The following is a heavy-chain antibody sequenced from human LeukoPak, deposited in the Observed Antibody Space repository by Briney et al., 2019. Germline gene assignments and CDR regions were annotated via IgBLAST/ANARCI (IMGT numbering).Heavy chain of an antibody. CDR2: IIPILGLA. CDR3: ATSSRTYSSTDY. CDR1: GGTFSSYA. Sequence: SVKVSCKASGGTFSSYAISWVRQAPGQGLEWMGWIIPILGLANYAQSFQGRVTMTADESTSTAYMELSSLRSEDTAVYYCATSSRTYSSTDYWGQGTLVTVSS. J-gene: IGHJ4*02. V-gene: IGHV1-69*10. D-gene: IGHD6-13*01.